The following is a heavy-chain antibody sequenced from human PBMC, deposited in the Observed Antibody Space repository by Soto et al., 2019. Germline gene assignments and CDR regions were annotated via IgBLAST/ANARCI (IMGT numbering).Heavy chain of an antibody. CDR3: AQGHVKMVTPGYFQH. CDR2: ISYDGSNN. CDR1: GFTFSSYG. D-gene: IGHD4-4*01. Sequence: QVQPVESGGGVVQPGRSLRLSCAASGFTFSSYGMHWVRQAPGKGLEWVAIISYDGSNNYYADSVKGRFTIFRDNSKNIMYLLINCRRAEDTSVYFCAQGHVKMVTPGYFQHWGQGTLVTVSS. J-gene: IGHJ1*01. V-gene: IGHV3-30*18.